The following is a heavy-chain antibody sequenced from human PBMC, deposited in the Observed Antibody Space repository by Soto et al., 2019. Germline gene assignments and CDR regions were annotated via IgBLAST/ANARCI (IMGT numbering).Heavy chain of an antibody. CDR2: ISSRGSTI. V-gene: IGHV3-48*02. J-gene: IGHJ3*02. Sequence: VGSLRLSCAASGFTFRSYSMNWVRQAPGKGLEWVSYISSRGSTIYYTDSVKGRFTISRDNAKNSLYLQMNSMRDEDTAVYYCARDLAPAAIPDAFDIWGLGTMVTVS. CDR1: GFTFRSYS. CDR3: ARDLAPAAIPDAFDI. D-gene: IGHD2-2*02.